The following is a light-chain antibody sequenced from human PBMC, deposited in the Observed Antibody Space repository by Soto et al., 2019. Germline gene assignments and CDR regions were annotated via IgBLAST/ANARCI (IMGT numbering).Light chain of an antibody. Sequence: IRMTHSPSSLAASVSNRVSFTCQASQDISKFLNWYQHKPGQAPSLLIYDASKSQFGVPSRFSGSGSGTDFTFTISSLQPEDNATYYCQQYDNRPFTFGPGTKVDIK. J-gene: IGKJ3*01. CDR1: QDISKF. CDR2: DAS. V-gene: IGKV1-33*01. CDR3: QQYDNRPFT.